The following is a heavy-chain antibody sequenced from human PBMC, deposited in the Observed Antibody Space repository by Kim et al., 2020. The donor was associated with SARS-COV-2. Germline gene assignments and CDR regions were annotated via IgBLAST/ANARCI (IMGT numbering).Heavy chain of an antibody. D-gene: IGHD3-9*01. Sequence: ASVKVSCKASGYTFAGNYIHWVRQAPGKGLEWMGWINAYSGATMFSLKYQGRVSMTRDSSTCTVYMDLSRLTSDATAVYYRARGHLTGFSYYFDPWGPGT. CDR3: ARGHLTGFSYYFDP. V-gene: IGHV1-2*02. J-gene: IGHJ4*02. CDR2: INAYSGAT. CDR1: GYTFAGNY.